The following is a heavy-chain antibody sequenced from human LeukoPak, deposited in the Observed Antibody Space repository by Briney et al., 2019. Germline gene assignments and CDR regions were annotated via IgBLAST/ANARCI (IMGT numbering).Heavy chain of an antibody. V-gene: IGHV1-69*04. CDR3: ASCDGIGIAARPDYGMDV. CDR2: IIPIFGIA. D-gene: IGHD6-6*01. J-gene: IGHJ6*02. Sequence: SVKVSCKASGGTFSSYAISWVRRAPGQGLEWMGRIIPIFGIANYAQKFQGRVTITADKSTSTAYMELSSLRSEDTAVYYCASCDGIGIAARPDYGMDVWGQGTTVTVSS. CDR1: GGTFSSYA.